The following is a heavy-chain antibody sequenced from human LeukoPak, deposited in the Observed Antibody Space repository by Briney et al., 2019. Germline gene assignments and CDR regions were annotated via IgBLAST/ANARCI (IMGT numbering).Heavy chain of an antibody. V-gene: IGHV3-48*02. CDR3: ARDGTGDFWSGYYHFDY. D-gene: IGHD3-3*01. CDR2: ISSSSSTI. J-gene: IGHJ4*02. Sequence: GGSLRLSCAASGFTFSSYSMNWVRQAPGKGLEWVSYISSSSSTIYYADSVKGRFTISRDNAKNSLYLQMNSLRDEDTAVYYCARDGTGDFWSGYYHFDYWGQGTLVTVSS. CDR1: GFTFSSYS.